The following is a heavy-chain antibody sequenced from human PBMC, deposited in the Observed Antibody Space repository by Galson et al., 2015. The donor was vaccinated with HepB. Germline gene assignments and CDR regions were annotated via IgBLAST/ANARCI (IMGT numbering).Heavy chain of an antibody. D-gene: IGHD2-21*02. V-gene: IGHV3-30*02. CDR2: IRLDGSNR. CDR3: AREGRMYCGGDCYLHF. CDR1: GFIFSSFG. Sequence: SLRLSCAASGFIFSSFGMHWVRQAPGKGLGWVAFIRLDGSNRYYADSVKGRYTISRDNSKDMLYLQMDSLRGEDTAVYYCAREGRMYCGGDCYLHFWGQGTLVTVSS. J-gene: IGHJ4*02.